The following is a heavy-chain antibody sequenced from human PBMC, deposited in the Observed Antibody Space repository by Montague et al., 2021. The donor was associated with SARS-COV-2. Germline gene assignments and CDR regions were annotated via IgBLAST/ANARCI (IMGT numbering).Heavy chain of an antibody. CDR3: ARQAQLFPSGTDYDDMDV. Sequence: SETLSLTCSVSGGSISSSSYYWGWIRQSPGKGLEWIGRIYYSGSTYYNPSLKSRLTISVDTSKKQFSLKVTPVTAADTAVYYCARQAQLFPSGTDYDDMDVWGQGTTVTVSS. J-gene: IGHJ6*02. V-gene: IGHV4-39*01. CDR2: IYYSGST. CDR1: GGSISSSSYY. D-gene: IGHD6-25*01.